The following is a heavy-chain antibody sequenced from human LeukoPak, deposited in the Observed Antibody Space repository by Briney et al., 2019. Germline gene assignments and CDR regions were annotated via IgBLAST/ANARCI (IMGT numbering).Heavy chain of an antibody. V-gene: IGHV4-39*01. Sequence: SETLSLTCTVSGGTITSTGYYWNWIRQPPGKGLEWIGSIYYSGSTYYNPSLKSRVTISVDTSKNQFSLKLSSVTAADTAVYYCARHIRVEPYFDYWGQGTLVTVSS. J-gene: IGHJ4*02. CDR2: IYYSGST. CDR3: ARHIRVEPYFDY. D-gene: IGHD1-1*01. CDR1: GGTITSTGYY.